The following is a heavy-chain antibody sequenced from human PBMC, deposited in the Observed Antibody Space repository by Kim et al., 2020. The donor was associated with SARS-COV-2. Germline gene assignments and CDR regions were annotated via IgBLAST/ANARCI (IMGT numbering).Heavy chain of an antibody. V-gene: IGHV4-39*01. CDR1: GGSISSSSYY. Sequence: SETLSLTCTVSGGSISSSSYYWGWIRQPPGKGLEWIGSIYYSGSTYYNPSLKSRVTISVDTSKNQFSLKLSSVTAADTAVYYCARDYGSGKLLGIYWGQGTLVTVSS. CDR2: IYYSGST. D-gene: IGHD3-10*01. CDR3: ARDYGSGKLLGIY. J-gene: IGHJ4*02.